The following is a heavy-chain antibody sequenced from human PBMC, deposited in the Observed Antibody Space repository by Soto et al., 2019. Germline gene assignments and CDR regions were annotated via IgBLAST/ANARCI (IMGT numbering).Heavy chain of an antibody. CDR3: ARDQRRFFDY. V-gene: IGHV3-53*01. CDR1: GFTVSSNY. CDR2: IYSGGST. Sequence: EVQLVESGGGLIQPGGSLRLSCVVSGFTVSSNYMNWVRQAPGKGLEWVSVIYSGGSTYYADSVKGRFTISRDNSKNTLYLQMNSLRAEDTALYYCARDQRRFFDYWGQGTLVTVSS. J-gene: IGHJ4*02.